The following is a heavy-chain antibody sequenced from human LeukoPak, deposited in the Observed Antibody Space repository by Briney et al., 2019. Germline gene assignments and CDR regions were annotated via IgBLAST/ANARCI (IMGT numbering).Heavy chain of an antibody. CDR2: IFYSGST. J-gene: IGHJ3*02. D-gene: IGHD4-17*01. CDR1: GGSISTSNYY. CDR3: ARVIGNDYDARDAFDI. V-gene: IGHV4-39*07. Sequence: SETLSLTCTVSGGSISTSNYYWGWIRQPPGKGLEWIGNIFYSGSTYYSPSLKSRVTISLDTSRNQFSLKLSSVTAADTAVYYCARVIGNDYDARDAFDIWGQGTMVTVSS.